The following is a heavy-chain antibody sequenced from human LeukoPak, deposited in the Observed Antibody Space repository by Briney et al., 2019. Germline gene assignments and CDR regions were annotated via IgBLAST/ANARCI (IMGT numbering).Heavy chain of an antibody. J-gene: IGHJ3*02. V-gene: IGHV1-2*06. CDR2: INPNNGGT. D-gene: IGHD3-22*01. CDR3: AGEDNSSGYRPFDI. CDR1: GYTFSDYY. Sequence: ASVKVSCKASGYTFSDYYIHWVRQAPGQGLEWMGRINPNNGGTNYAQKFQGRVTMTRDMSMSTAYMELSRLRSDDTAVYYCAGEDNSSGYRPFDIWGQGTMVTVPS.